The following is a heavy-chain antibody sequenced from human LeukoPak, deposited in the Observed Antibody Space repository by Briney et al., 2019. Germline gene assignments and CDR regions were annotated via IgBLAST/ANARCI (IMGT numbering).Heavy chain of an antibody. V-gene: IGHV3-21*06. D-gene: IGHD3-3*01. CDR2: ISSRSSYI. CDR1: GFAFSSYG. Sequence: PGGSLRLSCAASGFAFSSYGMNWVRQAPGKGLEWVSSISSRSSYIYYADSVKGRFTISRDNAKNSLYLQLNSLRAEDTAVYYCARQYYDIWSGYYTADYYSDDWGQGTLVTVSS. J-gene: IGHJ4*02. CDR3: ARQYYDIWSGYYTADYYSDD.